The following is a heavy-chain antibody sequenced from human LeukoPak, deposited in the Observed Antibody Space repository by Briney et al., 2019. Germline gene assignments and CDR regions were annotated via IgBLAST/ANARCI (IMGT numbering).Heavy chain of an antibody. CDR3: ARISQYCSGGSCGSGEFDY. CDR1: GFTVSSNY. D-gene: IGHD2-15*01. J-gene: IGHJ4*02. V-gene: IGHV3-66*01. CDR2: IYSGGST. Sequence: GGSLRLSCAASGFTVSSNYVSWVRQAPGKGLEWVSVIYSGGSTYYADSVKGRFTISRDNSKNTLYLQMNSLRAEDTAVYYCARISQYCSGGSCGSGEFDYWGQGTLVTVSS.